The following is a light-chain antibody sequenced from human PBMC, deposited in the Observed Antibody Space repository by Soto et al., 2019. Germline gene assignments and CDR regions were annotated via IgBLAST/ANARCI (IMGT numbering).Light chain of an antibody. V-gene: IGKV1-5*03. CDR3: QQYNSLWT. CDR1: QSISSW. CDR2: KAS. J-gene: IGKJ1*01. Sequence: DIQMTQSPSTLSASVGDRVTSTCRASQSISSWVAWYQQKPGKAHKLLIYKASSLESGVPSRFSGSGSGTEFTLTISSLQPDDFATYYCQQYNSLWTFGQGTKVEIK.